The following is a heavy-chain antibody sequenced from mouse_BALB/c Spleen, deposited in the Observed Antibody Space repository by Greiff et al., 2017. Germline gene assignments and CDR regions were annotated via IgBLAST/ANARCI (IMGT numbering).Heavy chain of an antibody. D-gene: IGHD2-1*01. CDR2: INPSSGYT. CDR1: GYTFTSYT. V-gene: IGHV1-4*01. J-gene: IGHJ2*01. CDR3: ARSPYGNYFDY. Sequence: VKLQESGAELARPGASVKMSCKASGYTFTSYTMHWVKQRPGQGLEWIGYINPSSGYTNYNQKFKDKATLTADKSSSTAYMQLSSLTSEDSAVYYCARSPYGNYFDYWGQGTTLTVSS.